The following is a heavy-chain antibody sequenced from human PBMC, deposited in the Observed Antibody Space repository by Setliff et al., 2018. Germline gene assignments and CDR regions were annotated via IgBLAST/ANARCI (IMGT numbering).Heavy chain of an antibody. J-gene: IGHJ3*02. V-gene: IGHV4-31*03. CDR1: GGSIGSGGYY. Sequence: SETLSLTCTVSGGSIGSGGYYWSWIRQHPGKGLEWIGYIYYSGSTYYNPSLKSRVTISVDTSKNQFSLKLSSVTAADTAVYYCARVSPYYYDSSGPGAFDIWGQGTMVTVSS. CDR3: ARVSPYYYDSSGPGAFDI. D-gene: IGHD3-22*01. CDR2: IYYSGST.